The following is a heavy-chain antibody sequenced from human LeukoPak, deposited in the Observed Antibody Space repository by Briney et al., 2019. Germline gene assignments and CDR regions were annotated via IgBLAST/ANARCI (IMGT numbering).Heavy chain of an antibody. D-gene: IGHD6-13*01. Sequence: GGSLRLSCAASGFTFSSYAMHWVRQAPGKGLEWVAVISYDGSNKYYADSVKGRFTISRDNSKNTLYLQMNSLRAEDTAVYYCARDSRQLVLIATKNPIDYWGQGTLVTVSS. CDR3: ARDSRQLVLIATKNPIDY. CDR1: GFTFSSYA. V-gene: IGHV3-30-3*01. J-gene: IGHJ4*02. CDR2: ISYDGSNK.